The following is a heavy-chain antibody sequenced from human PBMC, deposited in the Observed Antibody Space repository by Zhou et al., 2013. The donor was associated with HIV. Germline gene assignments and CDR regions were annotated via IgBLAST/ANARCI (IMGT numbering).Heavy chain of an antibody. CDR1: GLTFITYA. CDR2: INPNSGGT. V-gene: IGHV1-2*02. Sequence: QVQLVQSGAEVKKPGSSVKVSCKASGLTFITYAFNYLRQAPGEGIEWVGGINPNSGGTNYAQKFQGRVTMTRDTSISTAYMELSRLRSDDTAVYYCARHRRYGDNSYAFDIWGQGTMVTVSS. J-gene: IGHJ3*02. D-gene: IGHD2-21*01. CDR3: ARHRRYGDNSYAFDI.